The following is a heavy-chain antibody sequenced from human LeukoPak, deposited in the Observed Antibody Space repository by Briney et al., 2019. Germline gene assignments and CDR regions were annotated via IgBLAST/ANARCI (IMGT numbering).Heavy chain of an antibody. CDR2: IKQDGSEK. CDR1: GFTFSSYW. V-gene: IGHV3-7*01. J-gene: IGHJ3*02. Sequence: GGSLRLSCAASGFTFSSYWMSWVRQAPGKGLEWVANIKQDGSEKYYVDSVKGRFTISRDYAKNSLYLQMNSLRAEDTAVYYCARDCSGGSCYEAFDIWGQGTMVTVSS. CDR3: ARDCSGGSCYEAFDI. D-gene: IGHD2-15*01.